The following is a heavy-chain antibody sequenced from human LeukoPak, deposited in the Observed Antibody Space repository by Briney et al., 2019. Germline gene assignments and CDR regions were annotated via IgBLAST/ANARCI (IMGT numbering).Heavy chain of an antibody. D-gene: IGHD3-10*01. J-gene: IGHJ5*02. Sequence: PSETLSLTCAVYGGSFSGYYWSWIRQPPGKGLEWIGEINHSGSTNYNPSLKSRVTISVDTSKNQFSLKLSSVTAADTAVYYCARGGRDCYGSGSRRKFDPWGQGTLVTVSS. CDR3: ARGGRDCYGSGSRRKFDP. CDR1: GGSFSGYY. V-gene: IGHV4-34*01. CDR2: INHSGST.